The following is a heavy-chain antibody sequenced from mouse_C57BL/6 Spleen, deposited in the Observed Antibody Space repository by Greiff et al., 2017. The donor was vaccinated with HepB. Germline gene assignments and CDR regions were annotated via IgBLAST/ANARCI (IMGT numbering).Heavy chain of an antibody. CDR1: GYTFTDYY. Sequence: VQLQQSGPELVKPGASVKISCKASGYTFTDYYMNWVKQSHGKSLEWIGDINPNNGGTSYNQKFKGKATLTVDKSSSTAYMELRSLTSEDSAVYYCARSHPPMDYWGQGTSVTVSS. CDR2: INPNNGGT. J-gene: IGHJ4*01. CDR3: ARSHPPMDY. V-gene: IGHV1-26*01.